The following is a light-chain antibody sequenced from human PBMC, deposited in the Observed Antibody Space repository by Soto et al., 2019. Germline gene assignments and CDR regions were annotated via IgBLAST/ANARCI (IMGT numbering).Light chain of an antibody. CDR3: EQRREWPPDT. CDR2: DAS. V-gene: IGKV3-11*01. Sequence: EIVLTQSPATLSLSPGERATLSCRASQSVSSYLAWYQQKPGQAPRLLIYDASNRATGIPARFSGCGSGTDFTRTCSSREPEDFAVYYCEQRREWPPDTFGQGTKLEIK. CDR1: QSVSSY. J-gene: IGKJ2*01.